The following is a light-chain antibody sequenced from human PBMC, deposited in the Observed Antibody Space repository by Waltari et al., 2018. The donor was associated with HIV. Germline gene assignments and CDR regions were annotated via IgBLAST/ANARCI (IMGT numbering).Light chain of an antibody. J-gene: IGLJ3*02. CDR2: DNN. CDR3: GTWDNSLSAPWV. V-gene: IGLV1-51*01. CDR1: HCHIRNNY. Sequence: QSVLTQPPSVSAAPGQKVTISRSGSHCHIRNNYVSWYQQLPITAPKLLIYDNNKRPSGIPDRFSVSKSGTSATLGITGLQTGDEADYYCGTWDNSLSAPWVFGGGTKLTVL.